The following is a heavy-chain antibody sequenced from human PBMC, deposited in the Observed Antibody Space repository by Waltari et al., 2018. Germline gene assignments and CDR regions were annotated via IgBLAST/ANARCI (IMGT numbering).Heavy chain of an antibody. J-gene: IGHJ4*02. CDR2: ISGSGDRT. CDR1: GFTFSRSA. Sequence: EVQLLESGGGLVQPGGSLRLSCAASGFTFSRSAMSWVRQAPGKGLEWVSGISGSGDRTDDADSVKGRFTISRDNSKNTLSLQMNSLRVEDTAIYHCAKGANPQHPYHFENWGQGTLVTVSS. V-gene: IGHV3-23*01. CDR3: AKGANPQHPYHFEN.